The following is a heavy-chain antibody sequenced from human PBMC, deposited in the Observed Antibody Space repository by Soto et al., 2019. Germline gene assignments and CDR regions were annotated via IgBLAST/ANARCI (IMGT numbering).Heavy chain of an antibody. Sequence: HEHLVQSGAEVKRPGASLKVSCKAVGYSFTGYYIHWVRQAPGQGLEWMGWINPDSGATNYAQNFQGRVTLTSDTSISTDSMDLTSLTSDDTAVYYCARGDYGTGGYPFPYFDYWGQGTLVIVSS. CDR3: ARGDYGTGGYPFPYFDY. CDR1: GYSFTGYY. D-gene: IGHD2-8*02. CDR2: INPDSGAT. J-gene: IGHJ4*02. V-gene: IGHV1-2*02.